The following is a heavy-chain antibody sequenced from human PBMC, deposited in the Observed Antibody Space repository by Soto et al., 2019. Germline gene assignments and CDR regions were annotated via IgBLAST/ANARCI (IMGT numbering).Heavy chain of an antibody. CDR2: IDSDGSST. CDR3: PRRIALPDSYYYYAMDV. CDR1: GFTFSTYW. V-gene: IGHV3-74*01. J-gene: IGHJ6*02. Sequence: PGGSLRLSXTASGFTFSTYWMHWVRQAPGKGLVWVSRIDSDGSSTLYADSVKGRFTISRDNAKNTVYLQMNSLRDEDTAVYYCPRRIALPDSYYYYAMDVWGQGTTVTVSS. D-gene: IGHD6-19*01.